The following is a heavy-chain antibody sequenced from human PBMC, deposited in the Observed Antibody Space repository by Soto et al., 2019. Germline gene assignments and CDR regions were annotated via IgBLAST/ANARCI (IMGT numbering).Heavy chain of an antibody. V-gene: IGHV3-21*01. CDR3: ARYSYWQDY. CDR1: GFTFSSYT. CDR2: ISSGSSYI. D-gene: IGHD5-18*01. Sequence: EVQLVESGGGLGKPGGSLRLSCAASGFTFSSYTMNWVRQAPGKGLEWVSSISSGSSYIYYADSVKGRFTISRDNAKNSLYLQMNGLSAEDTAVYYCARYSYWQDYWGQGTLVTVSS. J-gene: IGHJ4*02.